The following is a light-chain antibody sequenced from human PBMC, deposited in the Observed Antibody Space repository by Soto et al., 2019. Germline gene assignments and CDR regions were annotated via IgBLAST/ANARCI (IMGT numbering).Light chain of an antibody. J-gene: IGKJ1*01. Sequence: EIVLTQSPATLSLSPGERATLSCRASQSISSSLAWYQQKPGQAPRLLIYDASTRATGFPARFSGSGSVTDFTLTIGSLEPEDFAVYYCQQRSEWPRTFGQGTKVEIK. V-gene: IGKV3-11*01. CDR1: QSISSS. CDR3: QQRSEWPRT. CDR2: DAS.